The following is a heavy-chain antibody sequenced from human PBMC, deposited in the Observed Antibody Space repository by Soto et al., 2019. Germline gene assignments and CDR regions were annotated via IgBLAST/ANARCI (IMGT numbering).Heavy chain of an antibody. J-gene: IGHJ4*02. CDR2: IFPLLAMV. V-gene: IGHV1-69*04. Sequence: QVNLVQSGTEMKKPGSSVMVSCKVSGGDLSNSGISWVRQAPGQGLEWMGGIFPLLAMVDYSQKFQGRLTIAPDATINTAYMDPGSPRCEDTVVYFSARDNGAGFKSWRQGARVIVPS. CDR3: ARDNGAGFKS. CDR1: GGDLSNSG. D-gene: IGHD1-26*01.